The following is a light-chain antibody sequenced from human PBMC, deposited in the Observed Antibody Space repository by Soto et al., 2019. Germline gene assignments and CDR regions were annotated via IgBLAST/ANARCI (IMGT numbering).Light chain of an antibody. Sequence: EIVLTQSPGTLSLSPGERATFSCRASQSANSRFLAWYQQKPGQAPRLLIYGASSRATGIPDRFSGSGSGTDFTLTISRLEPEDFAVYYCHYYDDSPPFPFGPGTKLDIK. CDR1: QSANSRF. V-gene: IGKV3-20*01. CDR3: HYYDDSPPFP. CDR2: GAS. J-gene: IGKJ3*01.